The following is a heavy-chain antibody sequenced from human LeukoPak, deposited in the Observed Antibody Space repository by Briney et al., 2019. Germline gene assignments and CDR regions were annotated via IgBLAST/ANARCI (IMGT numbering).Heavy chain of an antibody. CDR2: INQVGSDT. CDR3: GGEPRQLAY. D-gene: IGHD6-6*01. CDR1: GFTFSSFG. J-gene: IGHJ4*02. Sequence: PPGGSLRLSCAASGFTFSSFGMHWVRQAPGKGLEWVSSINQVGSDTRYADSVRGRFTISRDNAKNSLYLEMSSLRVEDTATYYCGGEPRQLAYWGQGTLVTVPS. V-gene: IGHV3-7*03.